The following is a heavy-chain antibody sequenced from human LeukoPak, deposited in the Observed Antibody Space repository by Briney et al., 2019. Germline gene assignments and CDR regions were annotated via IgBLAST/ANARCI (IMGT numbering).Heavy chain of an antibody. D-gene: IGHD1-26*01. CDR3: AKAASGSYLYYFDY. CDR2: IYSGGST. J-gene: IGHJ4*02. Sequence: PGGSLRLSCAASGFTVSSNYMSWVRQAPGKGLEWVSVIYSGGSTYYADSVKGRFTISRDNSENTPYLQLNSLRAEDTAVYYCAKAASGSYLYYFDYWGQGTLVTVSS. CDR1: GFTVSSNY. V-gene: IGHV3-66*01.